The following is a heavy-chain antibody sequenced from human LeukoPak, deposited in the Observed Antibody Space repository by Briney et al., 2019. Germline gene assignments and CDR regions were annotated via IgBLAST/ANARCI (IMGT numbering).Heavy chain of an antibody. CDR2: IKQDGSEK. V-gene: IGHV3-7*01. J-gene: IGHJ4*02. D-gene: IGHD6-13*01. CDR1: GFTFSSYW. CDR3: ARDTAAALYYFDY. Sequence: GGSLRLSCAASGFTFSSYWMSWVRQAPGKGLEWVANIKQDGSEKYYVDSVKGRFTISRDNAKNSLYLQMNSLRAEDTAVYYCARDTAAALYYFDYWGQGTLVTVSS.